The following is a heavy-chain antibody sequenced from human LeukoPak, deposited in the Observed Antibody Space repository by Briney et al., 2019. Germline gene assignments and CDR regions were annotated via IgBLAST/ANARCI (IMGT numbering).Heavy chain of an antibody. J-gene: IGHJ4*02. D-gene: IGHD3-22*01. CDR3: ARKSRGGYYDSSGYYSDY. CDR1: GLSFSSYS. CDR2: ISHTGSTM. V-gene: IGHV3-48*04. Sequence: GGSLRLSCAASGLSFSSYSMNWVRQAPGKGLEWVSYISHTGSTMSYADSVKGRFTISRDNAKNSLYLQMNSLRAEDTAVYYCARKSRGGYYDSSGYYSDYWGQGTLVTVSS.